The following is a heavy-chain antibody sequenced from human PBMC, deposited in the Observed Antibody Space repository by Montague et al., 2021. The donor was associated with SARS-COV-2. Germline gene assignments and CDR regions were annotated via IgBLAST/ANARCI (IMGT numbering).Heavy chain of an antibody. CDR1: GFTFSNFS. CDR3: ANPIFGSYLVDY. CDR2: INQSGGDT. V-gene: IGHV3-23*01. D-gene: IGHD3-3*01. J-gene: IGHJ4*02. Sequence: SLRLSCAASGFTFSNFSLSWVRQAPGKGLEWVSGINQSGGDTYYADSVKGRFTISRDNSRNSLYLQINNLRAADTAMYYCANPIFGSYLVDYWGQGTLVTVSS.